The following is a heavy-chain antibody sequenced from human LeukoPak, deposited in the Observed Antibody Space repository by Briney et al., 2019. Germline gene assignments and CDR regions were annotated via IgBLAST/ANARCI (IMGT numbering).Heavy chain of an antibody. V-gene: IGHV6-1*01. Sequence: SQTLSLTCAISGDSVSSNSAAWNWIRQSPSRGLEWLGRTYYRSKWYNDYAASVESRITINPDTSKNQFSLQLNSVTPEDTAVYYCAREQFYDSSGYYYGPVDYWGQGTLVTVSS. D-gene: IGHD3-22*01. CDR2: TYYRSKWYN. J-gene: IGHJ4*02. CDR3: AREQFYDSSGYYYGPVDY. CDR1: GDSVSSNSAA.